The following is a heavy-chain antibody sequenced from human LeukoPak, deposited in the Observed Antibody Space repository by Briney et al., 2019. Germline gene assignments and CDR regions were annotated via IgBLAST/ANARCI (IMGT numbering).Heavy chain of an antibody. CDR2: ISYDGSNK. V-gene: IGHV3-30-3*01. Sequence: SCKASGGTFSSYAMHWVRQAPGKGLEWVAVISYDGSNKYYADSVKGRFTISRDNSKNTLYLQMNSLRAEDTAVYYSARGSPTTVTGDYFDYWGQGTLVTVSS. CDR3: ARGSPTTVTGDYFDY. D-gene: IGHD4-17*01. J-gene: IGHJ4*02. CDR1: GGTFSSYA.